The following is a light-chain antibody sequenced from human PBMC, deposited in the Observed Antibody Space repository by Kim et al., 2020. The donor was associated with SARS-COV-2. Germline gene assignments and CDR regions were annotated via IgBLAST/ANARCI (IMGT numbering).Light chain of an antibody. CDR1: QSVSSY. Sequence: SLSPGERATLSCRASQSVSSYLAWYQQKPGQAPRLLIYGESGRATGIPDRFSGSGSGTDFTLTISRLEPEDFAVYYCQQYDTLMTFGQGTRLEIK. CDR3: QQYDTLMT. J-gene: IGKJ5*01. CDR2: GES. V-gene: IGKV3-20*01.